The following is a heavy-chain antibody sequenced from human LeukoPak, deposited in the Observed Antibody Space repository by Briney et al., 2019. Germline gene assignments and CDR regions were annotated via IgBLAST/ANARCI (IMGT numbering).Heavy chain of an antibody. D-gene: IGHD3-10*01. Sequence: PGGSLRLSCTASGFTFGDYAMSWFRQAPARGPEWVSSLRGNDETFYADSVKGRFTLSRDDSRNTVYLQLNNLRVEDTAIYYCARASWVSDPDAVRWGQGTQVTVSS. CDR3: ARASWVSDPDAVR. J-gene: IGHJ4*02. CDR2: LRGNDET. CDR1: GFTFGDYA. V-gene: IGHV3-23*01.